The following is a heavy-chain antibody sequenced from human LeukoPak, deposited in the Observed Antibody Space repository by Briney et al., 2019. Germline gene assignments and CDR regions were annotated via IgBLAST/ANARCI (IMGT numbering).Heavy chain of an antibody. D-gene: IGHD6-19*01. Sequence: ASVKVSCEASGYDFTAYTLNWVRQAPGQGLEWMGWINTRTANPTYTQGFVGRFVFSVDTSVSTAYLQISSLKAEDTAVYYCASGIAVAGTAWYFDYWGQGTLVTVSS. J-gene: IGHJ4*02. CDR3: ASGIAVAGTAWYFDY. V-gene: IGHV7-4-1*02. CDR1: GYDFTAYT. CDR2: INTRTANP.